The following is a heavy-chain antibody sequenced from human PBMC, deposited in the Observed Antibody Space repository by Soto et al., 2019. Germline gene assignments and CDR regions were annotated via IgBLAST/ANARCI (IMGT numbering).Heavy chain of an antibody. J-gene: IGHJ3*02. CDR1: GFIFSNYW. Sequence: GGSLILSCAASGFIFSNYWMTWVRRAPGKGLEWVANIKGDGSEKYYVDSVRGRFTISRDNAKNSLNLQLDSLRAEDTALYFCARLSSTEIKSGFEIWGQGKMVIVSS. CDR3: ARLSSTEIKSGFEI. V-gene: IGHV3-7*01. CDR2: IKGDGSEK. D-gene: IGHD2-2*01.